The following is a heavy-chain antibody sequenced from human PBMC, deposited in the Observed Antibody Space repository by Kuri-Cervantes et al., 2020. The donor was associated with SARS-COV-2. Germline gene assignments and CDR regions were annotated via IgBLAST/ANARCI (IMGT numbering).Heavy chain of an antibody. CDR2: IIPIFGTA. V-gene: IGHV1-69*06. CDR3: ARGGSSYSSSWFDYYFDY. Sequence: SVKVSCKASGGTFSSYAISWVRQASGQGLEWMGRIIPIFGTANYAQKFQGRVTITADKSTSTAYMELSSLRSEDTAVYYCARGGSSYSSSWFDYYFDYWGQGTLVTVSS. D-gene: IGHD6-13*01. J-gene: IGHJ4*02. CDR1: GGTFSSYA.